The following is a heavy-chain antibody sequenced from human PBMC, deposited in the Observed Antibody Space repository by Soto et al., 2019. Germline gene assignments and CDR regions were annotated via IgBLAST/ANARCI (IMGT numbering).Heavy chain of an antibody. CDR2: ISYDSTKT. V-gene: IGHV3-30*03. CDR1: GFTFNSYG. J-gene: IGHJ6*02. D-gene: IGHD1-26*01. CDR3: ARTRSAWSDFHYYSLDV. Sequence: QLQLVESGGGVVQPGRSLRLSCAASGFTFNSYGMHWVRQGPGNGLEWVAFISYDSTKTYYADSVKGRFTISRDNSNSALYVQMNSLTGEDTAVYYCARTRSAWSDFHYYSLDVWGQGTTVTVSS.